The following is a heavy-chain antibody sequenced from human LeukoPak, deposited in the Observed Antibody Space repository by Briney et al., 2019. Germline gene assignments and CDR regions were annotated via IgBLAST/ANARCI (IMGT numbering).Heavy chain of an antibody. CDR1: GFTFDDYA. D-gene: IGHD3-3*01. V-gene: IGHV3-9*01. J-gene: IGHJ3*02. Sequence: GGSLRLSCAASGFTFDDYAMHWVRQAPGKGLEWVSGISWNSGSIGYADSVKGRFAISRDNAKNSLYLQMNSLRAEDTALYYCAKGWSGYYDAFDIWGQGIMVTVSS. CDR2: ISWNSGSI. CDR3: AKGWSGYYDAFDI.